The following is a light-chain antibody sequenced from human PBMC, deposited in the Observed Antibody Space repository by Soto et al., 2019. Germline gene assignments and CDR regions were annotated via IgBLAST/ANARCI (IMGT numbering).Light chain of an antibody. V-gene: IGLV2-18*01. CDR1: STDFVSYNR. J-gene: IGLJ1*01. Sequence: QSALTQPPSVSGSPGQSVTISCTGTSTDFVSYNRVSWYQQPPGTAPKLIIYEASNRPSGVPGRFSGSNSGNTASLTISGLQAADEADYDCSLYTSENTYVFGTGTKLTVL. CDR2: EAS. CDR3: SLYTSENTYV.